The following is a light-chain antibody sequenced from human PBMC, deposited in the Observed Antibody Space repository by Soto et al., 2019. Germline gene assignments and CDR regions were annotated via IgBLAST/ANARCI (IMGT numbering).Light chain of an antibody. J-gene: IGKJ1*01. V-gene: IGKV3-15*01. Sequence: EIVVTQSPATLSVSPGERVTLSCRASQSVSSSLAWYQQRPGQAPRLLIYDTSTRAAGISARFSGSGSGTEFTLTISSLQSEDFAAYYCQQYIDWPPGTFGQGTKVDNK. CDR3: QQYIDWPPGT. CDR2: DTS. CDR1: QSVSSS.